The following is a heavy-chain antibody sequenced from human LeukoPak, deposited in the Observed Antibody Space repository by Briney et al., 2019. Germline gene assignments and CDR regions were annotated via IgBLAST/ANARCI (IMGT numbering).Heavy chain of an antibody. J-gene: IGHJ4*02. V-gene: IGHV3-66*01. CDR3: ARGGSGFLYDY. Sequence: GGSLRLSCAASGFTVSSHYMNWVRQAPGKGLERVSVIYSGGSTYYADSVKGRLTISRDISKNTLYLQMNSLRVEDTAVYYCARGGSGFLYDYWGQGTLVTVSS. CDR1: GFTVSSHY. CDR2: IYSGGST. D-gene: IGHD1-26*01.